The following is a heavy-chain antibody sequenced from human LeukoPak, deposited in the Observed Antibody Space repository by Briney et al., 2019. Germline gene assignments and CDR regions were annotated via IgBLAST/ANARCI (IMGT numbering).Heavy chain of an antibody. J-gene: IGHJ4*02. V-gene: IGHV4-59*01. CDR3: ARDGPMVRGVPFDY. CDR1: GGSISGYY. Sequence: PSETLSLTCTVSGGSISGYYWSWSRQPPGKGVEWIGNLYYMRGAWYKSSLKSRVTTSVDTSRNEFSLKLSSVTAADTAVYYCARDGPMVRGVPFDYWGQGTLVTVSS. CDR2: LYYMRGA. D-gene: IGHD3-10*01.